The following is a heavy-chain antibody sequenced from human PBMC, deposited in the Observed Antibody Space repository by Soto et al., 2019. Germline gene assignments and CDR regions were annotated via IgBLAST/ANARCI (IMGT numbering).Heavy chain of an antibody. CDR2: ISGYNGNT. V-gene: IGHV1-18*01. CDR3: ARDRGVVTSGSAYYFDY. CDR1: GYTFRSYG. Sequence: QVQLVQSGPEVKKPGASVKVSCKATGYTFRSYGVTWVRQAPGQGLEWMGWISGYNGNTEYAQKLQGRVTMTTDTSTSTVYMELRSLGSADTAVYYCARDRGVVTSGSAYYFDYWGRGTLVTVSS. J-gene: IGHJ4*02. D-gene: IGHD2-2*01.